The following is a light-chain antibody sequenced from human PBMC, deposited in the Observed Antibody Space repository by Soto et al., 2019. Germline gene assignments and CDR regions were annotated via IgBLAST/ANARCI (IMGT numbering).Light chain of an antibody. CDR1: NSDLNY. CDR2: EVS. V-gene: IGLV2-14*01. J-gene: IGLJ1*01. CDR3: SSSTSRTNFV. Sequence: QSVLTHPASVSWAPGQSIAISCTGTNSDLNYVSWHQQHPGKAPKLMIYEVSNRPSGVSNRFSGSKSGNTASLTISGLQAEEEADYYCSSSTSRTNFVFGTGTKVTAL.